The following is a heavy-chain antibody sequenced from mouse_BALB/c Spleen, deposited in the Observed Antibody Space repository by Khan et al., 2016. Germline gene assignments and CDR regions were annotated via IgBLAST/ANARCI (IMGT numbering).Heavy chain of an antibody. CDR2: IHSSGST. D-gene: IGHD1-1*01. Sequence: EVQLQESGPDLVKPSQSLSLTCTVTGYSITSGYSCHWIRQFPGNKLEWMGYIHSSGSTNYNPSLKSRISITRDTSKNQFFLQLNSVTTEDTATYDCARLRDWYFDVWGAGTTVTVSS. CDR3: ARLRDWYFDV. V-gene: IGHV3-1*02. CDR1: GYSITSGYS. J-gene: IGHJ1*01.